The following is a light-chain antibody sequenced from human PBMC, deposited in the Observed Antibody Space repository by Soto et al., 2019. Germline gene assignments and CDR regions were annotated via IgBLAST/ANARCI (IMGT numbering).Light chain of an antibody. V-gene: IGKV3-15*01. Sequence: EIVMTQSPVSLSVSPGERAALSCKASQSISSNLAWYQQKPGQAPRLLIFGASTRATGIPARFSGSASGTEFTLAIRSLQSEDFAVYYCQQYNAWPLTFGQGTKVEIK. J-gene: IGKJ1*01. CDR2: GAS. CDR1: QSISSN. CDR3: QQYNAWPLT.